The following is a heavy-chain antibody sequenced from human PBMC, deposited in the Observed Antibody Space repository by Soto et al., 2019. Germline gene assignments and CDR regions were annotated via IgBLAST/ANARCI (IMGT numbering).Heavy chain of an antibody. Sequence: QVQLQESGPGLVKPSETLFLTCTVSAVCVNIYYWSWIRQPPGKAPEWIGYVGDTGSTKYNPSLTHRITIPADVSNTPFSLSLSSVTTVAPAVYYCARHDGNCSNVLEYWGQGALVTVSS. V-gene: IGHV4-59*08. CDR3: ARHDGNCSNVLEY. J-gene: IGHJ4*02. CDR2: VGDTGST. D-gene: IGHD2-21*02. CDR1: AVCVNIYY.